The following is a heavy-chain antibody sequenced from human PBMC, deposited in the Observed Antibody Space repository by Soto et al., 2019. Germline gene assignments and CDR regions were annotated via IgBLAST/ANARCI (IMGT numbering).Heavy chain of an antibody. CDR1: GGSFSGYY. CDR2: INHSGST. V-gene: IGHV4-34*01. D-gene: IGHD5-12*01. J-gene: IGHJ5*02. Sequence: SETLSLTCAVYGGSFSGYYWSWIRQPPGKGLEWIGEINHSGSTNYNPSLKSRVTISVDTSKNQFSLKLSSVTAADTAVYYCARGIEYSGYGGTWFDPWGQGTLVTVSS. CDR3: ARGIEYSGYGGTWFDP.